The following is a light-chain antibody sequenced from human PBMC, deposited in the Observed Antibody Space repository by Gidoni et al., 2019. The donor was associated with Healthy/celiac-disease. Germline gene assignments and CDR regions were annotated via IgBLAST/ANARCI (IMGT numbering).Light chain of an antibody. J-gene: IGKJ1*01. V-gene: IGKV1-39*01. Sequence: DIQMTQSPSSLSASVGDRVTITCRASHSISSYLNWYQQKPGKAPKLLIYAAYSLQSGAPSWFSGSGAGTVFTPTISSLQPEDFATYYCQQSYSTPWTFGQGTKVEIK. CDR1: HSISSY. CDR3: QQSYSTPWT. CDR2: AAY.